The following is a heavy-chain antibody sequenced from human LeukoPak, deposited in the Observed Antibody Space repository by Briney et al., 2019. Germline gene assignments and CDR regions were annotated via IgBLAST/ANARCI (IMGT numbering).Heavy chain of an antibody. D-gene: IGHD3-10*01. CDR1: GFTFGSYW. V-gene: IGHV3-7*04. CDR2: IKQDGSEK. CDR3: ARLAMVRLVA. Sequence: GGSLRLSCAASGFTFGSYWMSWVRQAPGKGLEWVANIKQDGSEKYYVDSVKGRFTISRDNAKNSLYLQMNSLRAEDTAVYYCARLAMVRLVAWGQGTLVTVSS. J-gene: IGHJ5*02.